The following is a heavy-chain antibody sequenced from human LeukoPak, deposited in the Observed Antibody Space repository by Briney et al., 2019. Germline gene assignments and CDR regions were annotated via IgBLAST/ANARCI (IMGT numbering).Heavy chain of an antibody. V-gene: IGHV3-30*02. CDR1: GFTFSSYG. J-gene: IGHJ6*03. Sequence: GGSLRLSCAASGFTFSSYGMHWVRQAPGKGLEWVAFIRYDGSNKYYADSVKGRFTISRDNSKDTLYLQMNSLRAEDTAVYYCAKDGSFFYYYMDVWGKGTTVTVSS. CDR2: IRYDGSNK. D-gene: IGHD3-3*01. CDR3: AKDGSFFYYYMDV.